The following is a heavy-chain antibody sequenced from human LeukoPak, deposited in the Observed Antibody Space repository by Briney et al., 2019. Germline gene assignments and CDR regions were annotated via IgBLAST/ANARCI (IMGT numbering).Heavy chain of an antibody. CDR2: IKQDGSEK. J-gene: IGHJ4*02. Sequence: GGSLRLSCAASGFTFSSYWMSWVRQAPGKGLEWVANIKQDGSEKYYVDSVKGRFTISRDNARNSLYLQMNSLRAEDTAVYYCARDSSGWYPNPFDYWGQGTLVTVSS. CDR3: ARDSSGWYPNPFDY. D-gene: IGHD6-19*01. CDR1: GFTFSSYW. V-gene: IGHV3-7*01.